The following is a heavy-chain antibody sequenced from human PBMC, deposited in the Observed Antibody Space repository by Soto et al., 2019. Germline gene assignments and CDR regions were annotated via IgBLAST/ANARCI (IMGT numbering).Heavy chain of an antibody. Sequence: QITLKESGPTLVKPTQNLTLTCTFAGFSLSTRKVGVGWIRQPPGKPLEGLTFIYWDDDKHYTPSLKNRLTSTNDTSQNQVAITMSNMEPVDTATYYWAHAADDYVWGTYRYTLDYWGQGTLVTASS. CDR1: GFSLSTRKVG. J-gene: IGHJ4*02. V-gene: IGHV2-5*02. D-gene: IGHD3-16*02. CDR2: IYWDDDK. CDR3: AHAADDYVWGTYRYTLDY.